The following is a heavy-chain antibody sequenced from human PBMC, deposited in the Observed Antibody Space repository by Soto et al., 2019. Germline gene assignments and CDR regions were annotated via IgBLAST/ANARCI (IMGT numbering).Heavy chain of an antibody. J-gene: IGHJ6*02. D-gene: IGHD2-2*02. CDR2: INPNSGGT. Sequence: ASVKVSCKASGYTFSGYYIHWLRQAPGQGLEWMGWINPNSGGTNYAQKFQGRVTVTRDTPTSTAYMELSRLTSDDTAVYYCARSLTEGYCTITGCYTRPLYGMDVWGQGTTVTV. CDR1: GYTFSGYY. CDR3: ARSLTEGYCTITGCYTRPLYGMDV. V-gene: IGHV1-2*02.